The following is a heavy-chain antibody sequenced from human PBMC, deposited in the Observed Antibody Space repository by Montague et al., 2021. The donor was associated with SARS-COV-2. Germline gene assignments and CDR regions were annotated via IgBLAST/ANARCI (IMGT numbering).Heavy chain of an antibody. V-gene: IGHV4-34*01. CDR1: GGSFSGYS. Sequence: SETLSLTCAVHGGSFSGYSWSWIRQPPGKGLEWIGEIIHSGSTNYNPSLKSRVSISVDTSKNQLSLKLSSVTAADTAVYYCARGAPTITMIVVVLTGAGWYFDLWGRGTLVTVSS. J-gene: IGHJ2*01. D-gene: IGHD3-22*01. CDR3: ARGAPTITMIVVVLTGAGWYFDL. CDR2: IIHSGST.